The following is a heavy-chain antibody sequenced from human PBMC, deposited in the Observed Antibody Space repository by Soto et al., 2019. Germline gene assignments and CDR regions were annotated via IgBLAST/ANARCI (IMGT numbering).Heavy chain of an antibody. Sequence: QVQLQESGPGLVKPSQTLSLTCSVSGGSITSGAYYWSWIRQHPGTGLEWIGFIYYSGRTYYNPSLKSRVTISLDTSENQCSLKLNSVTAADTAVYYCARDLRGVTLFVDWGQGALVTVSS. D-gene: IGHD3-10*01. CDR3: ARDLRGVTLFVD. J-gene: IGHJ4*02. V-gene: IGHV4-31*03. CDR2: IYYSGRT. CDR1: GGSITSGAYY.